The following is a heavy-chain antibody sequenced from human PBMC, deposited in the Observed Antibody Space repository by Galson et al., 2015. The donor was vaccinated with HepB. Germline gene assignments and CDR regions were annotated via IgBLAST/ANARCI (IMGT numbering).Heavy chain of an antibody. Sequence: SLRLSCAASGFTFSSYAMSWVRQAPGKGLEWVSAISGSGGSTYYADSVKGRFTISRDNSKNTLYLQMNSLRAEDTAVYYCAKDGRCSSTSCLYYFDYWGQGTLVTVSS. CDR3: AKDGRCSSTSCLYYFDY. J-gene: IGHJ4*02. CDR2: ISGSGGST. V-gene: IGHV3-23*01. D-gene: IGHD2-2*01. CDR1: GFTFSSYA.